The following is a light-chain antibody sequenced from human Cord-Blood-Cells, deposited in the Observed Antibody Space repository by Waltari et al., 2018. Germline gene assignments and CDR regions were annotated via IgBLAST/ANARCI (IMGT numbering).Light chain of an antibody. V-gene: IGLV1-40*01. CDR1: SSNIGAGYD. Sequence: QSVLTQPPSVSGAPGQRVTISCTGSSSNIGAGYDVHSYQQLPGTAPKPLIYGNSKRPSGVPDRFSGSKSGTSASLAITGLQAEDEADYYCQSYDSSLSGSVFGGGTKLTVL. CDR3: QSYDSSLSGSV. J-gene: IGLJ3*02. CDR2: GNS.